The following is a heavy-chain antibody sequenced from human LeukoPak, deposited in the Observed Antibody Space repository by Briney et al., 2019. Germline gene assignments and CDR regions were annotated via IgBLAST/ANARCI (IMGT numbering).Heavy chain of an antibody. CDR3: ARAFSGPDHGEAFDY. Sequence: PSETLSLTCTVSGGSISSSSYYWGWIRQPPGKGLEWIGSIYYSGSTYYNPSLKSRVTISVDTFKNQFSLKLSSVTAADTAVYYCARAFSGPDHGEAFDYWGQGTLVTVSS. D-gene: IGHD3-10*01. CDR1: GGSISSSSYY. J-gene: IGHJ4*02. V-gene: IGHV4-39*07. CDR2: IYYSGST.